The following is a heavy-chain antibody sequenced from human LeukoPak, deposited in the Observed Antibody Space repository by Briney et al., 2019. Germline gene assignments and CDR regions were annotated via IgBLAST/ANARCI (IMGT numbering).Heavy chain of an antibody. CDR2: ISYDGSNK. J-gene: IGHJ4*02. V-gene: IGHV3-30*03. D-gene: IGHD6-19*01. CDR1: GFTFSSYG. Sequence: GGSLRLSCAASGFTFSSYGMHWVRQAPGKGLEWVAVISYDGSNKYYADSVKGRFTISRDNSKNTLYLQMNSLRAEDTAVYYCASGAVATRDYWGQGTLVTVSS. CDR3: ASGAVATRDY.